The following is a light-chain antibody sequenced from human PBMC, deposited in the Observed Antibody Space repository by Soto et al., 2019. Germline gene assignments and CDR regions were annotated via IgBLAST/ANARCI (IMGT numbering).Light chain of an antibody. CDR1: QGISIY. V-gene: IGKV1-39*01. CDR3: QQTYTTPSTT. CDR2: AAS. J-gene: IGKJ5*01. Sequence: DIQMTQSPSSLSASVGDRVTITSRPVQGISIYLNWYQQKPGKAPKLLMYAASSLQSGVPSRFSGSGSGTDFTLTIDSLQPEDSATYYCQQTYTTPSTTFGQGTRLEIK.